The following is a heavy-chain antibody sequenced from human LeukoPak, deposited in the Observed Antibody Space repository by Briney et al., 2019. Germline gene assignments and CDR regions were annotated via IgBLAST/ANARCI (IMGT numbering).Heavy chain of an antibody. J-gene: IGHJ4*02. CDR1: GYTLTELS. CDR2: FDPEDGET. Sequence: ASVKVSCKVPGYTLTELSMHWVRQAPGKGLEWMGGFDPEDGETIYAQKFQGRVTMTEGTSTDTAYMELSSLRSEDTAVYYCATTMIVVVPAANRRDFDYWGQGTLVTVSS. CDR3: ATTMIVVVPAANRRDFDY. D-gene: IGHD2-2*01. V-gene: IGHV1-24*01.